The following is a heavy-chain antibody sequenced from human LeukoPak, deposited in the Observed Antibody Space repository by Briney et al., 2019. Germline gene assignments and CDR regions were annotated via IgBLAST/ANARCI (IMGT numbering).Heavy chain of an antibody. J-gene: IGHJ5*02. CDR3: AREGTSGTHLNWFVP. CDR1: GGSISSYY. V-gene: IGHV4-59*01. D-gene: IGHD1-1*01. Sequence: SETLSLTCTVSGGSISSYYWSWIRQPPGKGLEWIGHIYGSGSTNYNPSLKSRVTLSVDTSKNQFSLKLSSVTAADTAVYYCAREGTSGTHLNWFVPWGQGTLVTVSS. CDR2: IYGSGST.